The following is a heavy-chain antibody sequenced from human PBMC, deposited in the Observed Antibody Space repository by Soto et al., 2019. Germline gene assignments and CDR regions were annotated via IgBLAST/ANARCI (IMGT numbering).Heavy chain of an antibody. CDR2: ITAGTGNT. D-gene: IGHD2-15*01. CDR1: GYTFTSYA. J-gene: IGHJ4*02. CDR3: ARDIRVVVVVAATAPFDY. Sequence: VQLVPSGAEVTKPGASVKVSCQASGYTFTSYAMHWVRLAPGQRLEWMGWITAGTGNTKYSQKFQGRVTITRDTSASTAYMELSSLRSEDTAVYYCARDIRVVVVVAATAPFDYWGQGTLVTVSS. V-gene: IGHV1-3*01.